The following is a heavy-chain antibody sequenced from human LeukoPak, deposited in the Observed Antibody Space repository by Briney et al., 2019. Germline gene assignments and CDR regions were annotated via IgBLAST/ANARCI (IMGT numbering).Heavy chain of an antibody. CDR3: ARDQATTYYYYGMDV. D-gene: IGHD1-14*01. J-gene: IGHJ6*02. Sequence: SQTLSLTCTVSGGSISSGDYYWGWIRQPPGKGLEWIGYIYYSGSTYYNPSLKSRVTISVDTSKNQFSLKLSSVTAADTAVYYCARDQATTYYYYGMDVWGQGTTVTVSS. V-gene: IGHV4-30-4*01. CDR1: GGSISSGDYY. CDR2: IYYSGST.